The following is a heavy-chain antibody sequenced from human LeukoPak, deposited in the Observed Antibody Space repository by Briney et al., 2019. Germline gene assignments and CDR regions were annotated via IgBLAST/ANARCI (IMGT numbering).Heavy chain of an antibody. Sequence: QSGGSLRLSCAAPGYIFSANYMDWCRQAPGKGLEWVGRSRNKADTYTAEYAASVKGRFTISRAKSKNSLYLQMNSLKTEDTAMYYCARVGSGYQVDYWGQGALVTVSS. CDR1: GYIFSANY. J-gene: IGHJ4*02. CDR3: ARVGSGYQVDY. CDR2: SRNKADTYTA. D-gene: IGHD5-12*01. V-gene: IGHV3-72*01.